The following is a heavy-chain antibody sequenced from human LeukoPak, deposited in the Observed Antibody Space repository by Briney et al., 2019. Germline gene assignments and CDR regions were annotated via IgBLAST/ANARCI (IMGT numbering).Heavy chain of an antibody. CDR3: ARPDSGSYSPDAFDI. Sequence: PSETLSLTCTVSGGSISISSYYWGWIRQPPGKGLEWIGSIYYSGSTYYNPSLKSRVTISVDTSKNQFSLKLSSVSAADTAVYYCARPDSGSYSPDAFDIWGQGTMVTVSS. CDR1: GGSISISSYY. D-gene: IGHD1-26*01. CDR2: IYYSGST. J-gene: IGHJ3*02. V-gene: IGHV4-39*01.